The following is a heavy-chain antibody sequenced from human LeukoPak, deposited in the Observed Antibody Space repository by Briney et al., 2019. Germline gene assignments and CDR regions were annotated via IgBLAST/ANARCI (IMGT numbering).Heavy chain of an antibody. CDR2: INEDGSEK. CDR1: GFIFNKNW. V-gene: IGHV3-7*01. J-gene: IGHJ4*02. Sequence: PGGSLRLSCAASGFIFNKNWMSWVRQAPGKGLEWVANINEDGSEKNYVDSVKGRFTISRDNAKNSLYLQMNTLRAEDTAVYYCARFELDSGGYASNFDSWGQGTLVTVSS. D-gene: IGHD3-22*01. CDR3: ARFELDSGGYASNFDS.